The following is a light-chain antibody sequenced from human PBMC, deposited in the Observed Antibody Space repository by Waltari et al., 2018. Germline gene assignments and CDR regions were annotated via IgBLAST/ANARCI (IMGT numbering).Light chain of an antibody. J-gene: IGLJ1*01. CDR2: EVF. CDR1: TSDVGAYYL. CDR3: CSYAGRGTYV. Sequence: QSALTPPASVSGTPGPSLTISCTGTTSDVGAYYLVSWYQHHPGDAPKLLICEVFKRPSDISGRFSGSKSGSTASLTISGLQPEDEGDYYCCSYAGRGTYVFGSGTKVTVL. V-gene: IGLV2-23*02.